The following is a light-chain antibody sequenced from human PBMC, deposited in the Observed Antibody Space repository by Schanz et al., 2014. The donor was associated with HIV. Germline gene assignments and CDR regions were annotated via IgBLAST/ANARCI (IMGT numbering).Light chain of an antibody. CDR1: SSNIGAGYD. CDR2: GNT. V-gene: IGLV1-40*01. J-gene: IGLJ3*02. CDR3: AAWDDNLDGWV. Sequence: QSVLTQPPSVSGAPGQRVTISCTGSSSNIGAGYDVHWYQQLPGTAPKLLIYGNTNRPSGVPDRFSGSKSGTSASLAITGLLAEDEADYYCAAWDDNLDGWVFGGGTKLTVL.